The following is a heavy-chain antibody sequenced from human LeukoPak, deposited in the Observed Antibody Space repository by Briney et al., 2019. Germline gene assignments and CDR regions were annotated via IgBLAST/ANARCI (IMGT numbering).Heavy chain of an antibody. D-gene: IGHD3-3*01. CDR3: ARGAQTIFGAVIRAAGWLDP. V-gene: IGHV1-8*01. CDR2: MNPNSGNT. CDR1: GYTFTSYD. J-gene: IGHJ5*02. Sequence: ASVKVSCKASGYTFTSYDINWVRQATGQGLEWMGWMNPNSGNTGYAQKFQGRVAMTRSTSISTAYMELSSLRSEDTAVYYCARGAQTIFGAVIRAAGWLDPWGQGTLVTVSS.